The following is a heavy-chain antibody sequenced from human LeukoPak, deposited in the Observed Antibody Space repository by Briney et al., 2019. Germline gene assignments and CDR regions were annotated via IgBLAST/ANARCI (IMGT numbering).Heavy chain of an antibody. D-gene: IGHD5-18*01. CDR1: RFTFSNYW. J-gene: IGHJ5*02. Sequence: GGSLRLSCAASRFTFSNYWMHWVRQAPGKGLVWVSCINNDGSRTIYADSVKGRFTISRDNAKNTLYLQMNSLRADDTAVYYCATGYTYASNWFDPWGQGTLVTVSS. V-gene: IGHV3-74*01. CDR3: ATGYTYASNWFDP. CDR2: INNDGSRT.